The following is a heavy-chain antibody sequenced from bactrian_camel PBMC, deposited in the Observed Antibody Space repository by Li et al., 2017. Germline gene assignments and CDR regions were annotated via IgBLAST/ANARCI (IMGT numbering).Heavy chain of an antibody. CDR2: LTHDNGF. Sequence: QVQLVESGGGSVQAGGSLRLSCAASGSTYTTYRMGWFRQVPGKEREGVGALTHDNGFSYADAVKGRFVISQDKAKRTLYLQMNSLEPEDTAMYYCAAARTVYAGDVLGKNQYEYWGQGTQVTVS. V-gene: IGHV3S57*01. D-gene: IGHD3*01. CDR3: AAARTVYAGDVLGKNQYEY. CDR1: GSTYTTYR. J-gene: IGHJ4*01.